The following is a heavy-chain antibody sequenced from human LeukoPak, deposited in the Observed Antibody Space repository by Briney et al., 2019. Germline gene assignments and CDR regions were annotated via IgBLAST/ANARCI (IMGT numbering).Heavy chain of an antibody. Sequence: SETLSLTCTVSGGSISNYYWSWIRQPPGKGLEWIGYIFYTGSTAYNSSLESRVTILVDSSKNQVSLRLNSVTAADTAVYYCARVMKVRGITFFGMDVWGQGTTVTVSS. D-gene: IGHD3-10*01. V-gene: IGHV4-59*01. CDR1: GGSISNYY. J-gene: IGHJ6*02. CDR2: IFYTGST. CDR3: ARVMKVRGITFFGMDV.